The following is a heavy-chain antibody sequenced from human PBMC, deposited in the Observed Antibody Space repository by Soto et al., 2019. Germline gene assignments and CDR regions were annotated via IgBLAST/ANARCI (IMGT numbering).Heavy chain of an antibody. CDR3: ARPFVYLRGRGMDV. Sequence: QVQLQQWGAGLLKPSETLSLTCAVYGGSFSGYYWSWIRQPPGKGLEWIGEINHSGSTNYNPSLKSRVTISEDTYKNQFALELSSVTAADTAGYYCARPFVYLRGRGMDVWGHGTTVTVCS. J-gene: IGHJ6*02. CDR1: GGSFSGYY. V-gene: IGHV4-34*01. CDR2: INHSGST. D-gene: IGHD2-15*01.